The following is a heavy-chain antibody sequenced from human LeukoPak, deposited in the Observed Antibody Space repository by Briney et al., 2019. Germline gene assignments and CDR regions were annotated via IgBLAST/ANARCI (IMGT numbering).Heavy chain of an antibody. CDR1: GFTFSSFA. D-gene: IGHD2-21*01. V-gene: IGHV3-23*01. J-gene: IGHJ6*03. CDR2: ISGSGDDT. Sequence: PGGPLRLSCAASGFTFSSFAMTWVRQAPGKGLEWVSGISGSGDDTYYADSVKGRFTISRDNSENTLYLQMNSLRAEDTAVYYCAKEDSTGYYMDVWGKGTTVTVSS. CDR3: AKEDSTGYYMDV.